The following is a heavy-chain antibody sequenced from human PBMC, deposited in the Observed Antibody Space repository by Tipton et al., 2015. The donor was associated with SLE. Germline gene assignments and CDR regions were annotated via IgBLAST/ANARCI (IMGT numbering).Heavy chain of an antibody. V-gene: IGHV3-64*02. CDR2: ISSNGDST. D-gene: IGHD2-15*01. CDR1: GFTFSSYT. J-gene: IGHJ3*02. CDR3: ARSRVVVAANDAFDI. Sequence: GSLRLSCAASGFTFSSYTIHWVRQAPGKGLEYVSAISSNGDSTYYADSVKGRFIISRDNSKNTLYPQLGSLRAEDMAVYYCARSRVVVAANDAFDIWGQGTMVTVSS.